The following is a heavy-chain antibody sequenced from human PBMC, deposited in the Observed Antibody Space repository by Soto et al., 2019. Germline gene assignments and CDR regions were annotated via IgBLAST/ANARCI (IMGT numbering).Heavy chain of an antibody. CDR1: GGSISSSNW. J-gene: IGHJ5*02. CDR2: IYHSGST. D-gene: IGHD3-10*01. CDR3: ARDYMVRGVMRWFDP. V-gene: IGHV4-4*02. Sequence: QVQLQESGPGLVKPSGTLSLTCAVSGGSISSSNWWSWVRQPPGKGLEWIGEIYHSGSTNYNPSLKNRVTISVDQSKNQFSLKLSSVTAADTAVYYCARDYMVRGVMRWFDPWGQGTLVTVSS.